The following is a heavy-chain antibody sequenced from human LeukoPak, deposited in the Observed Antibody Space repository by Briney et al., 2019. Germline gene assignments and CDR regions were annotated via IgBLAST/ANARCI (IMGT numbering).Heavy chain of an antibody. J-gene: IGHJ5*02. CDR3: ARHAVEAASRWFDP. Sequence: GSLRLSCAASGFTFSSYWMSWVRQPPGKGLEWIGSIYYSGSTYYNPSLKSRVTMSVDTSKKQFSLKLSSVTAADTAVYYCARHAVEAASRWFDPWGQGTLVTVSS. D-gene: IGHD1-1*01. V-gene: IGHV4-59*04. CDR2: IYYSGST. CDR1: GFTFSSYW.